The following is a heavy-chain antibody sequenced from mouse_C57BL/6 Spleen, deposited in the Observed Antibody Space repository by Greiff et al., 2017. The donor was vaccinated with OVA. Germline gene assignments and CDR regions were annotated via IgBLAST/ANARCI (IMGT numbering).Heavy chain of an antibody. CDR3: ARNRLGRFDY. CDR1: GYTFTSYW. Sequence: VKLQQPGAELVMPGASVKLSCKASGYTFTSYWMHWVKQRPGQGLEWIGEIDPSDSYTNYNQKFKGKSTLTVDKSSSTAYMQLSSLTSEDSAVYYCARNRLGRFDYWGQGTTLTVSS. V-gene: IGHV1-69*01. J-gene: IGHJ2*01. D-gene: IGHD4-1*01. CDR2: IDPSDSYT.